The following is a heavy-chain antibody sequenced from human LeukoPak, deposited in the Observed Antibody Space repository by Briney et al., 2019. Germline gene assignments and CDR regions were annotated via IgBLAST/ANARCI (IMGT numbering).Heavy chain of an antibody. V-gene: IGHV3-7*05. CDR3: ARDGYGHPHGY. D-gene: IGHD5-18*01. J-gene: IGHJ4*02. Sequence: GGSLRLSCAASGFTFSSYWMSWVRQAPGKGLEWVANIKQDGSEKYYVDSVKGRFTISRDNGKNSLYLQMNSLRAEDTAVYYCARDGYGHPHGYWGQGTLVTVSS. CDR1: GFTFSSYW. CDR2: IKQDGSEK.